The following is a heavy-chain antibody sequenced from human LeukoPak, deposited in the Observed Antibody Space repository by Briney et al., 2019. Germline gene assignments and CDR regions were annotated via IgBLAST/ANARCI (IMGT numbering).Heavy chain of an antibody. V-gene: IGHV4-59*01. D-gene: IGHD6-6*01. Sequence: SETLSRTCTVSGGSISSYYWSWIRQPPGKGLEWIGYIYYSGSTNYNPSLKSRVTISVDTSKNQFSLKLSSVTAADTAVYYCASQYSSSSGFDYWGQGTLVTVSS. CDR1: GGSISSYY. CDR2: IYYSGST. J-gene: IGHJ4*02. CDR3: ASQYSSSSGFDY.